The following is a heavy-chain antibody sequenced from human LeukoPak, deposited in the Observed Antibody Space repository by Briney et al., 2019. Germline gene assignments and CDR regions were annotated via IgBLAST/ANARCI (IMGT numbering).Heavy chain of an antibody. Sequence: TETLSLTCAVYGWTFSGYYWSWIRQPPGKGLDWVGEINYSGSSNYNPSLKSGVTISVDTCKNQFSLKLSSVTAADTAVYYCARGSRDVYYDSSGYPEFDYWGQGTLVTVSS. CDR1: GWTFSGYY. CDR2: INYSGSS. J-gene: IGHJ4*02. D-gene: IGHD3-22*01. CDR3: ARGSRDVYYDSSGYPEFDY. V-gene: IGHV4-34*01.